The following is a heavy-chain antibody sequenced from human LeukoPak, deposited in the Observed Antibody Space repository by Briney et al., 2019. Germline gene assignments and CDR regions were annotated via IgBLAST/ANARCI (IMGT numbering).Heavy chain of an antibody. CDR1: GFTFNTYT. J-gene: IGHJ4*02. Sequence: PGGSLRLSCAASGFTFNTYTMNWVRQAPGKGLEWVAVISYDGSNKYYADSVKGRFTISRDNSKNTLYLQMNSLRAEDTAVYYCARETDVSHLDYWGQGTLVTVSS. CDR3: ARETDVSHLDY. V-gene: IGHV3-30-3*01. CDR2: ISYDGSNK. D-gene: IGHD3-16*01.